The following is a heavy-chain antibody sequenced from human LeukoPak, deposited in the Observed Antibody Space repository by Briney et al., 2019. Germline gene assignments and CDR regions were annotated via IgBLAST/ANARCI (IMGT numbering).Heavy chain of an antibody. J-gene: IGHJ4*02. Sequence: GGSLRLSCAASGFTFDDYAMYWVRQAPGKGLEWVSGISWNSGSIGYADSVKGRFTISTDNAKNSLYLQMNSLRAEDTALYYCAKGYSGYDWDFDYWGQGTLVTVSS. CDR2: ISWNSGSI. V-gene: IGHV3-9*01. D-gene: IGHD5-12*01. CDR3: AKGYSGYDWDFDY. CDR1: GFTFDDYA.